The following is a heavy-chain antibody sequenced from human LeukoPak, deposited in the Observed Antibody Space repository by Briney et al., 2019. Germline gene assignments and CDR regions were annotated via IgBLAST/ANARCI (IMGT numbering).Heavy chain of an antibody. Sequence: ASVKVSCKASGYTFTSYDINWVRQATGQGLEWMGWMNPNSGNTGYAQKFQGRVTMTRNTSISTAYLELSSLRSEDTALYYCARAAWVSTSSKYYFDNWGQGTLVTVSS. V-gene: IGHV1-8*01. CDR3: ARAAWVSTSSKYYFDN. CDR1: GYTFTSYD. D-gene: IGHD2-21*01. CDR2: MNPNSGNT. J-gene: IGHJ4*02.